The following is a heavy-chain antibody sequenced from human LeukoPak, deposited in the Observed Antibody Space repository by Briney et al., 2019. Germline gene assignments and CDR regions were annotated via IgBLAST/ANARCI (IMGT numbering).Heavy chain of an antibody. J-gene: IGHJ3*02. Sequence: GGSLRLSCAASGFTFSYFEMNWVRQAPGKGLEWVSSITSSSSYIYYADSVKGRFTISRDNAENSLYLQMNSLRAEDTAVYYCARDVLPYSGNYSATLGAGAFDIWGQGTMVTVSS. CDR3: ARDVLPYSGNYSATLGAGAFDI. D-gene: IGHD1-26*01. CDR2: ITSSSSYI. CDR1: GFTFSYFE. V-gene: IGHV3-21*01.